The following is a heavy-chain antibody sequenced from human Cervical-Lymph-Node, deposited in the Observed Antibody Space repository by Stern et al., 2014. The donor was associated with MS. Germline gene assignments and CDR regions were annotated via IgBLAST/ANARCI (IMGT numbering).Heavy chain of an antibody. J-gene: IGHJ4*02. Sequence: VQLVESGGGVVQPGRSLRLSCAASGFSFSRYAMHWFRQAPGQGLEWVALICYDESNPYYADSVTGRFTISRDNFKNTLYLQMNSLRAEDTAVYYCASAYSSSHYYFDYWGQGTLVTVSS. CDR1: GFSFSRYA. V-gene: IGHV3-33*01. CDR2: ICYDESNP. D-gene: IGHD6-13*01. CDR3: ASAYSSSHYYFDY.